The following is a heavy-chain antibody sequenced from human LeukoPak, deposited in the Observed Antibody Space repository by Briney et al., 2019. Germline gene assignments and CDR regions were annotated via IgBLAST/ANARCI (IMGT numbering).Heavy chain of an antibody. V-gene: IGHV4-39*07. CDR2: IFYSGTT. D-gene: IGHD6-25*01. Sequence: SETLSLTCTVSGGSISSRSYYWGWIRQPPGKGLEWIGSIFYSGTTNYNPSLKSRVTMSVDTSKKQFSLRLSSVTAADTALYYCARGLGGSGWEYFQHWGQGTLVTVSS. J-gene: IGHJ1*01. CDR1: GGSISSRSYY. CDR3: ARGLGGSGWEYFQH.